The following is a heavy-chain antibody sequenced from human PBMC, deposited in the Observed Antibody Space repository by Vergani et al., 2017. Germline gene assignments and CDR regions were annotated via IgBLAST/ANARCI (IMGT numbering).Heavy chain of an antibody. CDR3: ARPPDSSSWYYFDY. CDR2: IYYSGST. D-gene: IGHD6-13*01. J-gene: IGHJ4*02. V-gene: IGHV4-39*01. Sequence: QLQLQESGPGLVKPSETLSLTCTVSGGSISSSSYYWGWIRQPPGKGLEWIGSIYYSGSTYYNPSLKSRVTISVDTSKNQFSLKLSSGTAADTAVYYCARPPDSSSWYYFDYWGQGTLVTVSS. CDR1: GGSISSSSYY.